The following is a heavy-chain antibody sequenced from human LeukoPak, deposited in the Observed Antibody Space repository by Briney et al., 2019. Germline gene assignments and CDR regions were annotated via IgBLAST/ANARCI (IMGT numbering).Heavy chain of an antibody. CDR1: GFTFSSYE. D-gene: IGHD3-22*01. CDR2: ISSSGGTI. J-gene: IGHJ4*02. CDR3: ARAPYYYDSSGYFHY. V-gene: IGHV3-48*03. Sequence: PGGSLRLSCAASGFTFSSYEMNWVRQAPGKGLEWVSYISSSGGTIYYADPVKGRFTISRDNAKNSLYLQMNSLRAEDTAVYYCARAPYYYDSSGYFHYWGQGTLVTVSS.